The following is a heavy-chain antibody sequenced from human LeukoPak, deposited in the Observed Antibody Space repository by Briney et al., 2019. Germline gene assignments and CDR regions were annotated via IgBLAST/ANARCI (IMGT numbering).Heavy chain of an antibody. J-gene: IGHJ4*02. D-gene: IGHD6-19*01. CDR2: ISGSGGST. CDR3: AKDLAAVPGNKYFAY. Sequence: PGGSLRLSCAASGFTFSTYDMTWVRQAPGKGLEWVSSISGSGGSTYYADSVKGRFTTSRDNSKNTLYLQIHGLRAEDTAVYYCAKDLAAVPGNKYFAYWGQGTLVTVSS. CDR1: GFTFSTYD. V-gene: IGHV3-23*01.